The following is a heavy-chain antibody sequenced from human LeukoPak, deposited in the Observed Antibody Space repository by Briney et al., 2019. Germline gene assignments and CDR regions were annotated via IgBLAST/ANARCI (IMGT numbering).Heavy chain of an antibody. D-gene: IGHD1-7*01. Sequence: GASVKVSCKVSGYTLTELSMHWVRQAPGKGLEWMGGFDPEDGETIYAQKFQGRVTITADESTSTAYMELSSLRSEDTAVYYCARANWNYDWFDPWGQGTLVTVSS. CDR3: ARANWNYDWFDP. J-gene: IGHJ5*02. V-gene: IGHV1-24*01. CDR2: FDPEDGET. CDR1: GYTLTELS.